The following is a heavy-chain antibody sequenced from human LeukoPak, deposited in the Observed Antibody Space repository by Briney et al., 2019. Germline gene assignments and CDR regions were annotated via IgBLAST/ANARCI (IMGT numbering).Heavy chain of an antibody. Sequence: GGSLRLSCAASGFTFSNFVMSWVRQAPGKGLEWVSYIDGGGGSTNYADSVKGRFTISRDNSKNTLYLQMNSLRAEDTAIYYCAKDDAWLQYGDWGRGTLVTVSS. V-gene: IGHV3-23*01. D-gene: IGHD5-24*01. CDR2: IDGGGGST. CDR3: AKDDAWLQYGD. J-gene: IGHJ4*02. CDR1: GFTFSNFV.